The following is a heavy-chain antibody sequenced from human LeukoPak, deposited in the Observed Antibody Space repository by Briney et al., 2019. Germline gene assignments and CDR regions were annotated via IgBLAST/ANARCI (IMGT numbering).Heavy chain of an antibody. V-gene: IGHV1-69*13. CDR1: GGTFSSYA. Sequence: GASVKVSCKASGGTFSSYAISWVRQAPGQGLEWMGGIIPIFGTANCAQKFQGRVTITADESTSTAYMELSSLRSEDTAVYYCAREGWLQSSPFDYWGQGTLVTVSS. D-gene: IGHD5-24*01. J-gene: IGHJ4*02. CDR3: AREGWLQSSPFDY. CDR2: IIPIFGTA.